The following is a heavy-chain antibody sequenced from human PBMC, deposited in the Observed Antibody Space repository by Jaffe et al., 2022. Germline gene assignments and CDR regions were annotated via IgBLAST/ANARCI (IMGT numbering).Heavy chain of an antibody. Sequence: EVQLVESGGGLVQPGRSLRLSCAASGFTFDDYAMHWVRQAPGKGLEWVSGISWNSGSIGYADSVKGRFTISRDNAKNSLYLQMNSLRAEDTALYYCAKDIKKVVVVAGTSFDYWGQGTLVTVSS. J-gene: IGHJ4*02. V-gene: IGHV3-9*01. CDR3: AKDIKKVVVVAGTSFDY. D-gene: IGHD2-15*01. CDR2: ISWNSGSI. CDR1: GFTFDDYA.